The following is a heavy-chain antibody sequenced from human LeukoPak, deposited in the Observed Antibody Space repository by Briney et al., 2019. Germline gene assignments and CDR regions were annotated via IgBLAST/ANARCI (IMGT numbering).Heavy chain of an antibody. CDR3: ARGLRGPHYDILTGLDY. D-gene: IGHD3-9*01. CDR1: GGTFSSYA. J-gene: IGHJ4*02. V-gene: IGHV1-69*13. Sequence: SVKVSCKASGGTFSSYAISWVRQAPGQGLEWMGGIIPIFGTANYAQKFQGRVTITADESTSTAYMELSSLRSEDTAVYYCARGLRGPHYDILTGLDYWGQGTLVAVSS. CDR2: IIPIFGTA.